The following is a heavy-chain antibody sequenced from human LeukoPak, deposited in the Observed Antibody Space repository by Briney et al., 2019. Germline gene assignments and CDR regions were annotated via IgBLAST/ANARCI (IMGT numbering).Heavy chain of an antibody. J-gene: IGHJ6*03. CDR3: ARDSIYCTNGVCYYMDV. CDR2: ISYDGSNK. V-gene: IGHV3-30*04. Sequence: GGSLRLSCAASGFTFSIYAMHWVRQAPGKGLEWGAVISYDGSNKYYADSVKGRFTIYRDNSKNTLYLQMNSLRAEDTAVYYCARDSIYCTNGVCYYMDVWGKGTTVTVSS. D-gene: IGHD2-8*01. CDR1: GFTFSIYA.